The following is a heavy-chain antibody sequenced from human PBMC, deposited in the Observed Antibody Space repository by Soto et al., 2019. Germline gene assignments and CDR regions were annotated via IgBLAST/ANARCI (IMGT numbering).Heavy chain of an antibody. J-gene: IGHJ6*02. D-gene: IGHD2-21*02. Sequence: GGSLRLSCAASGFTFDDYTMHWVRQAPGKGLEWVSLISWDGGSTYYAESVKGRFTISRDNSKNSLYLQMNSLRTEDTALYYCAKGPMVTASGEMDVWGQGTTVTVSS. CDR2: ISWDGGST. CDR3: AKGPMVTASGEMDV. V-gene: IGHV3-43*01. CDR1: GFTFDDYT.